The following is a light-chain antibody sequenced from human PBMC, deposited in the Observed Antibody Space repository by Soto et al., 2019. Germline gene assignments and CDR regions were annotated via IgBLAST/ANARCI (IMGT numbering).Light chain of an antibody. CDR2: GAS. CDR1: QSVSSSY. Sequence: ESVLTQSPGTMSMTPGERATLSCRASQSVSSSYLAWYQQKPGQAPRLLIYGASSRATGIPDRFSGSGSGTDFTLTISRLEPEDLAVYYCQERSNWPPITFGQGTRLE. V-gene: IGKV3D-20*02. CDR3: QERSNWPPIT. J-gene: IGKJ5*01.